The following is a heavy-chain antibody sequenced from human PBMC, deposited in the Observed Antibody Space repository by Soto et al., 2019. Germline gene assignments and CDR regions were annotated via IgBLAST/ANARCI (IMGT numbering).Heavy chain of an antibody. CDR3: EGVPPSRAMDF. CDR2: TYYRSKWYN. Sequence: SQTLSLTCVISGNSVSSNSAAWIWIRQSPSRGLEWLGRTYYRSKWYNDYAVSVKSRITINPDTSKNQFSLHLDSVIPEDTAVYYFEGVPPSRAMDFWGPGTPVTLSS. V-gene: IGHV6-1*01. J-gene: IGHJ6*02. CDR1: GNSVSSNSAA.